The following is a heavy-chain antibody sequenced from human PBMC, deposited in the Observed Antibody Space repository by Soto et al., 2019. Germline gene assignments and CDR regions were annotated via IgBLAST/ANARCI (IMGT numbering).Heavy chain of an antibody. CDR2: ISPSNGQT. D-gene: IGHD3-3*01. J-gene: IGHJ4*02. Sequence: SVKVACKASGYTFSNFVLSWVLRAPGQGLEWMGWISPSNGQTIYAQNFHGRVTMTTDTSTATAHMELRSLISDDTAVYYCARVIMIFVVDTIGGYLAFWAQRTRVTISS. CDR3: ARVIMIFVVDTIGGYLAF. V-gene: IGHV1-18*01. CDR1: GYTFSNFV.